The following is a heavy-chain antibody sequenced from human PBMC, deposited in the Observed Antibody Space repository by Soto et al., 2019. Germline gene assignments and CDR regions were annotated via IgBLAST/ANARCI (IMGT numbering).Heavy chain of an antibody. Sequence: SVTMSVRYSVSWGSSVGRDCYWSWIRHPPGKGLEWIGYIYYSGSTYYSPSLKSRVTISIDTSKNQFSLKLSSVTAADTAVYYCASYDSSGYYSEYFQHWRQGTLVTVSS. V-gene: IGHV4-30-4*01. J-gene: IGHJ1*01. CDR3: ASYDSSGYYSEYFQH. CDR2: IYYSGST. D-gene: IGHD3-22*01. CDR1: WGSSVGRDCY.